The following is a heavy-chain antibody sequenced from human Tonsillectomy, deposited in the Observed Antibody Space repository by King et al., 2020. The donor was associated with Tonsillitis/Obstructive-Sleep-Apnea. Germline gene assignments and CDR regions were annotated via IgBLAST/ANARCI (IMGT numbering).Heavy chain of an antibody. D-gene: IGHD3-10*01. CDR1: GFTFDDYG. CDR2: INWNGGST. Sequence: QLVQSGGGVVRPGGSLRLSCAASGFTFDDYGMSWVRQAPGKGLEWVSGINWNGGSTTYADSVKGRFTISRDNAKNSLYLQMNSLVAEDTALYYCARDSDPGLGIPVAFDIWGQGTMVTVSS. V-gene: IGHV3-20*04. CDR3: ARDSDPGLGIPVAFDI. J-gene: IGHJ3*02.